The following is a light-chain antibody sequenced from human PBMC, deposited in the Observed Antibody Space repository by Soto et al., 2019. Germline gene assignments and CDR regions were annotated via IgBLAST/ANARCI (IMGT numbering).Light chain of an antibody. CDR2: GAS. CDR1: QSVFNNY. CDR3: QHYGASLLT. Sequence: EIVLTQSPGTLSLSPGERATLSCRASQSVFNNYLAWYQQKPGQAPRLLIYGASSRATGIPDRVSGSGSGTDFTLTISRLEPEDFAVYYCQHYGASLLTFGQGTRLEI. J-gene: IGKJ5*01. V-gene: IGKV3-20*01.